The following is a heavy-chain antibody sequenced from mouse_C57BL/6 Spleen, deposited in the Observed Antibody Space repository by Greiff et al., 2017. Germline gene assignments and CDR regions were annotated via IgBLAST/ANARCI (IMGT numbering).Heavy chain of an antibody. CDR3: ARREGYDYGYYYAMDY. Sequence: VQLQQSGAELARPGASVKLSCKASGYTFTSYGISWVKQRTGQGLEWIGEIYPRSGNTYYNEKFKGKGTLTADKSSSTAYMELRSLTSEDSAVYFCARREGYDYGYYYAMDYWGQGPSVTVSS. J-gene: IGHJ4*01. CDR1: GYTFTSYG. D-gene: IGHD2-4*01. V-gene: IGHV1-81*01. CDR2: IYPRSGNT.